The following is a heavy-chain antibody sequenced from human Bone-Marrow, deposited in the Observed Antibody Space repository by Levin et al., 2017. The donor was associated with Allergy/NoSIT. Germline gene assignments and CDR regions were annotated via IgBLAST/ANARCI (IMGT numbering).Heavy chain of an antibody. J-gene: IGHJ4*02. CDR3: VRGGSLLSLVLDH. CDR1: GFTFSGYG. V-gene: IGHV3-30*03. Sequence: PGGSLRLSCVASGFTFSGYGMHWVRQAPGKGLEWVASFSYDGTNKFYVDSVRGRFTIARDNSKNTLYLQMNSLRAEDTALYYCVRGGSLLSLVLDHWGQGTLVTVSS. D-gene: IGHD1-26*01. CDR2: FSYDGTNK.